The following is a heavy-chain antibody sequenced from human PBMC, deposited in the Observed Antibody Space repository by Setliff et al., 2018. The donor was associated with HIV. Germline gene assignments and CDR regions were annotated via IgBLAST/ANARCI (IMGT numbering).Heavy chain of an antibody. J-gene: IGHJ4*02. D-gene: IGHD2-15*01. Sequence: SETLSLTCAVYGGSFSGYYWTWIRQTPGRGLEWIGEIIHSGGTNYNRSLKSRVTISVDTSKNQFSLNLSSVTAADTAVYYCARGGLGVVGAIDYWSQGSLVTVSS. CDR1: GGSFSGYY. V-gene: IGHV4-34*01. CDR2: IIHSGGT. CDR3: ARGGLGVVGAIDY.